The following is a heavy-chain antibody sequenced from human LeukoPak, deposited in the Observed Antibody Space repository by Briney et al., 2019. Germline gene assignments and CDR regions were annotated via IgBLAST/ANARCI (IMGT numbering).Heavy chain of an antibody. CDR3: AKDVYGDYGGLDY. CDR1: GFPFSTYA. Sequence: PGGSLRLSCAASGFPFSTYAMSWVRQAPGKGLEWVSSIRGSDGSTYYADSVKGRFAISRDNSKNTLYLQMNNLRAEDTAVYYCAKDVYGDYGGLDYWGQGTLVTVSS. D-gene: IGHD4-17*01. V-gene: IGHV3-23*01. CDR2: IRGSDGST. J-gene: IGHJ4*02.